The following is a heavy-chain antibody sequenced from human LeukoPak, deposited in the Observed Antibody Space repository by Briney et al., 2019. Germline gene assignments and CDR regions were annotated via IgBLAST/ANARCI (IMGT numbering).Heavy chain of an antibody. CDR1: GGSIRSILY. V-gene: IGHV4-4*07. CDR3: ATTTVVTRYWYFDL. J-gene: IGHJ2*01. Sequence: SETLSLTCTVSGGSIRSILYWSWIRQPAGKGLEWIGRIYISGNTNYNPSLKSRVTMSVDTSKNQFSLRLRSVTAADTAVYYCATTTVVTRYWYFDLWGRGTLVAVSS. CDR2: IYISGNT. D-gene: IGHD4-23*01.